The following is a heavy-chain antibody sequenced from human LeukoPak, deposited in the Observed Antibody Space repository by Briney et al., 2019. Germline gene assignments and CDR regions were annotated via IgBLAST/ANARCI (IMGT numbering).Heavy chain of an antibody. CDR1: GFTFSSYS. CDR3: ARGARKGDDYGGYFDY. V-gene: IGHV3-30*03. D-gene: IGHD4-23*01. Sequence: GGSLRLSCAASGFTFSSYSMNWVRQAPGKGLEWVAVISYDGSYKYYADSVKGRFTISRDNSKNTLNLEMNSLRPEDTAVYYCARGARKGDDYGGYFDYWGQGTLVTVSS. CDR2: ISYDGSYK. J-gene: IGHJ4*02.